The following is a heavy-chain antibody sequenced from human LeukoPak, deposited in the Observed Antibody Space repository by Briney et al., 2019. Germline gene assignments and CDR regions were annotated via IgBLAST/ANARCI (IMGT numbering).Heavy chain of an antibody. CDR3: ARLKSSRDSSGYYDY. J-gene: IGHJ4*02. V-gene: IGHV1-18*01. CDR1: GYTFTSYG. CDR2: ISAYNGNT. D-gene: IGHD3-22*01. Sequence: GASVKVSCKASGYTFTSYGISWVRQAPGRGLEWMGWISAYNGNTNYAQKLQGRVTMTTDTSTSTAYMELRSLRSDDTAVYYCARLKSSRDSSGYYDYWGQGTLVTVSS.